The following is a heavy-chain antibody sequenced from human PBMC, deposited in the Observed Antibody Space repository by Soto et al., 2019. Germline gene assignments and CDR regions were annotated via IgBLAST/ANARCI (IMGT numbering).Heavy chain of an antibody. CDR3: AKAGGGYTKWHFDS. D-gene: IGHD5-12*01. J-gene: IGHJ4*01. CDR2: ISGSGATT. CDR1: GFSFSGYA. V-gene: IGHV3-23*01. Sequence: GGSLRLSCAASGFSFSGYAMAWVRQAPGKGLEWVSGISGSGATTYYADSVKGRCTISGDNSKNTLSLQVNRLSAEDTAVYYCAKAGGGYTKWHFDSWGHGSLVTVS.